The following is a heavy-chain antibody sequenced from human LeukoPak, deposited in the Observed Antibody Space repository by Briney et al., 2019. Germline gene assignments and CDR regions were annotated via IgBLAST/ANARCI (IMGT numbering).Heavy chain of an antibody. Sequence: ASVKVSCKASGYSFTNYYMHWVRQAPGQGLEWMGIINPSGGSTSYAQKFQGRVTITADESTSTAYMELSSLRSEDTAVYYCARGTKRYCSSTSCYNWFDPWGQGTLVTVSS. CDR3: ARGTKRYCSSTSCYNWFDP. D-gene: IGHD2-2*01. CDR1: GYSFTNYY. CDR2: INPSGGST. V-gene: IGHV1-46*01. J-gene: IGHJ5*02.